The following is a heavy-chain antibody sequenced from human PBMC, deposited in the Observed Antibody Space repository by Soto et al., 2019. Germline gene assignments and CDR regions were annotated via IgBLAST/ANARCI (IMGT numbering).Heavy chain of an antibody. D-gene: IGHD4-4*01. Sequence: QVQLVESGGGVVQPGRSLRLSYAASGFTFSSYAMHWVRQAPGKGLEWVAVISYDGSNKYYADSVKGRFTISRDNSKNTLYLQMNSLRAEATAVYYCARPLWRDDYNWGYFDLWGRGTLVTVSS. V-gene: IGHV3-30-3*01. CDR3: ARPLWRDDYNWGYFDL. CDR1: GFTFSSYA. CDR2: ISYDGSNK. J-gene: IGHJ2*01.